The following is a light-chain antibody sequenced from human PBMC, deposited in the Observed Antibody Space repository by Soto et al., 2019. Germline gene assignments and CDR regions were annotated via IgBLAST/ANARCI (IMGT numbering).Light chain of an antibody. Sequence: EVVMTQAPLSLPVTLGQPASISCRSSQSLVHSDGNTYLIWFQQRPGQSPRRLIYKVSNWDSGVPGRFSGRGSGTDFTLKISRVGAEDVGVYYCMQGSHWPPTFGQGTKVEIK. J-gene: IGKJ1*01. CDR1: QSLVHSDGNTY. CDR2: KVS. V-gene: IGKV2-30*02. CDR3: MQGSHWPPT.